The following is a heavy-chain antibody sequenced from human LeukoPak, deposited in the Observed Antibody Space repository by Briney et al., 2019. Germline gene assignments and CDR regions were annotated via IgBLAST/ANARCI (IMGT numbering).Heavy chain of an antibody. CDR2: ISGSGTDM. J-gene: IGHJ3*02. CDR1: GFTFSAYH. V-gene: IGHV3-21*01. D-gene: IGHD3-10*01. CDR3: ARDMGRDSFDI. Sequence: GGSLRLSCAASGFTFSAYHMNWVRQAPGKGLEWVSSISGSGTDMFFEDSVRDRFTISRDNAENSLYLRMDSLTAEDTAMYYCARDMGRDSFDIWGQGTMVIVPS.